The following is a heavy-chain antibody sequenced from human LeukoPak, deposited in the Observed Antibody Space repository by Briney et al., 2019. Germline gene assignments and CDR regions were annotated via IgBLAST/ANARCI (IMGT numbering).Heavy chain of an antibody. CDR1: RGTFSRYV. J-gene: IGHJ5*02. D-gene: IGHD5-12*01. CDR3: ARDSGYDSNWFGP. Sequence: ASVKVSCKASRGTFSRYVINGVRQAPGQGLEWMGGIIPIFGTTKYAQKFQGRVTITADESTSTAYMELSSLRSEDTAVYYCARDSGYDSNWFGPWGQGTLVTASS. CDR2: IIPIFGTT. V-gene: IGHV1-69*13.